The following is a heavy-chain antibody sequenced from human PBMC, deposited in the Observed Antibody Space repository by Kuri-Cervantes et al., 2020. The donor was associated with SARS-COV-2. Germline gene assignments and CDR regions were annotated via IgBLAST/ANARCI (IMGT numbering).Heavy chain of an antibody. CDR2: INHSGST. CDR1: GESFIGYY. J-gene: IGHJ4*02. V-gene: IGHV4-34*01. Sequence: CAVYGESFIGYYWSWVRQPPGKGLEWIGDINHSGSTNYNPFLKSRVTISLDTSTNQFSLKLSSVTAADTTVYYCARVFTASFDFWGQGTLVTVSS. CDR3: ARVFTASFDF.